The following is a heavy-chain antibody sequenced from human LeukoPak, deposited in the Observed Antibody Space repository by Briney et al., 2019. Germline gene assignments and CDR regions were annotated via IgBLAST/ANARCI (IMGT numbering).Heavy chain of an antibody. J-gene: IGHJ4*02. V-gene: IGHV3-33*01. CDR2: IWYDGSNK. CDR3: ARVSSGWYRGVDY. D-gene: IGHD6-19*01. Sequence: GGSLRLSCAASGXTFSSYGMHWVRQAPGKGLEWVAVIWYDGSNKYYADSVKGRFTISRDNSKNTLYLQMNSLRAEDTAVYYCARVSSGWYRGVDYWGQGTLVTVSS. CDR1: GXTFSSYG.